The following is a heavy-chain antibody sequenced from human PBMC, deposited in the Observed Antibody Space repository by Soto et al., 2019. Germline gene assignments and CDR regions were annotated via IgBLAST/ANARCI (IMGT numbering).Heavy chain of an antibody. CDR3: ARGDYGDYLNRYYFDY. CDR1: GGSISSGDYY. Sequence: SETLSLTCTVSGGSISSGDYYWSWIRQPPGKGLEWIGYIYYSGSTYYNPSLKSRVTISVDTSKNQFSLKLSSVTAAGTAVYYCARGDYGDYLNRYYFDYWGQGTLVTVSS. CDR2: IYYSGST. J-gene: IGHJ4*02. D-gene: IGHD4-17*01. V-gene: IGHV4-30-4*01.